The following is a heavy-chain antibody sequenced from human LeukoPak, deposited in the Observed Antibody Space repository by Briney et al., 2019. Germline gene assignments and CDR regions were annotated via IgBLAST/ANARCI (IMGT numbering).Heavy chain of an antibody. V-gene: IGHV4-61*01. CDR1: GGSVSSPNSY. CDR2: VYYIGTT. Sequence: SETLSLTRIVSGGSVSSPNSYWSWIRQPPGKGLEWIGNVYYIGTTSYNSSLKSRVTISVDTSKNRFSLEVTSVTAADTAVYYCARNTSSSPWFDPWGQGTLVTVSS. D-gene: IGHD6-6*01. CDR3: ARNTSSSPWFDP. J-gene: IGHJ5*02.